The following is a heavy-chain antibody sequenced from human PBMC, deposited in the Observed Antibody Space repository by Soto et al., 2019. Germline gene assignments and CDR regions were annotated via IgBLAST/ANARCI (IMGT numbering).Heavy chain of an antibody. J-gene: IGHJ4*02. Sequence: QVQLVESGGGVVQPGRSLRLSCAASGFTFSSYAMHWVRQAPGKGLAWVAVISYDGSNKYYADSVKGRFTISRDNSKNTLYLQMNSMTAEDTAVYYCAGAGVQYSTLYYFDYWGQGTLVTVSS. CDR3: AGAGVQYSTLYYFDY. CDR1: GFTFSSYA. D-gene: IGHD4-4*01. CDR2: ISYDGSNK. V-gene: IGHV3-30-3*01.